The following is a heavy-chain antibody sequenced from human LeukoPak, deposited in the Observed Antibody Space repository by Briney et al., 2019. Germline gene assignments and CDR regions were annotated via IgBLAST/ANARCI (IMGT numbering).Heavy chain of an antibody. V-gene: IGHV3-30*02. CDR2: IRFAGNEK. J-gene: IGHJ4*02. CDR1: GFTFVDYD. CDR3: TKSSSRLEMPPLDY. Sequence: GGSLRLSCAASGFTFVDYDLHWVRQAPGKGLEWVAFIRFAGNEKYYADSVKGRFAIARDNSENTMYLQMNTLRREDTAIYYCTKSSSRLEMPPLDYWGQGTLVTVSS. D-gene: IGHD1-1*01.